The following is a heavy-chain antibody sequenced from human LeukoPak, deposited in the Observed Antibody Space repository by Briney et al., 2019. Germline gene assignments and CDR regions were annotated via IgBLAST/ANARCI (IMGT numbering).Heavy chain of an antibody. CDR2: ISYDGSNK. CDR1: GFTFSSYG. Sequence: GGSLRLSCAASGFTFSSYGMHWVRQAPGKGLEWVAVISYDGSNKYYADSVKGRFTISRDNSKNTLYLQMNSLRAEDTAVYYCARGPTGYSYGFNYYYYYMDVWGKGTTVTVSS. V-gene: IGHV3-30*03. CDR3: ARGPTGYSYGFNYYYYYMDV. D-gene: IGHD5-18*01. J-gene: IGHJ6*03.